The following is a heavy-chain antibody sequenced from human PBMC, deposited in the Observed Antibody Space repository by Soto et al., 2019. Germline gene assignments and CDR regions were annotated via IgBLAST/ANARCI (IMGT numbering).Heavy chain of an antibody. J-gene: IGHJ1*01. V-gene: IGHV1-18*01. CDR3: ARAVLRYFDWPKNEYLQT. CDR2: ISAYNGNT. Sequence: AAVKVSCEASGYTFTSYGISWVRQAPGQGLEWMGWISAYNGNTNYAQKLQGRVTMTTDTSTSTAYMELRSLRSDDTAVYYCARAVLRYFDWPKNEYLQTGGQGTMGTVST. CDR1: GYTFTSYG. D-gene: IGHD3-9*01.